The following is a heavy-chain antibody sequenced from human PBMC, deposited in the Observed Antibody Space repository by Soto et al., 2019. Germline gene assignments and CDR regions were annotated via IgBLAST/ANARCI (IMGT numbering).Heavy chain of an antibody. D-gene: IGHD6-13*01. Sequence: EVQLLESGGGWVQPEGSLRLSCAASGFTFSTYAMSWVRQAPGKGLEWVSGISGGGGTTYYADSVKGRFTISRDNSKNTVYLQVNSLRAEDTAVYYCAKDQAGAGTISRYFQDWGQGTLVTVSS. CDR2: ISGGGGTT. CDR3: AKDQAGAGTISRYFQD. CDR1: GFTFSTYA. J-gene: IGHJ1*01. V-gene: IGHV3-23*01.